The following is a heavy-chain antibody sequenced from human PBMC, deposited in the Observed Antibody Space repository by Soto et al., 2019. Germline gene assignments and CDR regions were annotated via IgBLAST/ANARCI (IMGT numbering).Heavy chain of an antibody. CDR1: GFTFSSYG. D-gene: IGHD6-13*01. J-gene: IGHJ4*02. Sequence: QVQQVESGGGVVQPGRSLRLSCAASGFTFSSYGMHWVRQAPGKGLEWVAVIWYDGSNKYYADSVKGRFTISRDNSKNTLYLQMNSLRAEDTAVYYCARDEAAAGTDYWGQGTLVTVS. CDR2: IWYDGSNK. CDR3: ARDEAAAGTDY. V-gene: IGHV3-33*01.